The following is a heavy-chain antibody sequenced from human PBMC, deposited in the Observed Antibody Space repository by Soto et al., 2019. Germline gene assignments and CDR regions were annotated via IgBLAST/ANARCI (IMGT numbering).Heavy chain of an antibody. CDR2: IYYSGST. Sequence: SETVSLTCTVSGCCISSYYWSWIRQPPGKGLEWIGYIYYSGSTNYNPSLKSRVTISVDTSKNQFSLKLSSVTAADTAVYYCAIVDYMVRGLKGGMDVWGQGTTVTVSS. D-gene: IGHD3-10*01. J-gene: IGHJ6*02. CDR1: GCCISSYY. V-gene: IGHV4-59*01. CDR3: AIVDYMVRGLKGGMDV.